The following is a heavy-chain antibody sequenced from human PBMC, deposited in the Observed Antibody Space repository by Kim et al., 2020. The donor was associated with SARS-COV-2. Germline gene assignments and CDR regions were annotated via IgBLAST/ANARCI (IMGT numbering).Heavy chain of an antibody. Sequence: GGSLRLSCAASGFTFSSYSMNWVRQAPGKGLEWVSSISSSSSYIYYADSVKGRFTISRDNAKNSLYLQMNSLRAEDTAVYYCARHGPYQPLHPAVLSGYYYYGMDVWGQGTTVTVSS. D-gene: IGHD2-2*01. V-gene: IGHV3-21*01. CDR2: ISSSSSYI. J-gene: IGHJ6*02. CDR1: GFTFSSYS. CDR3: ARHGPYQPLHPAVLSGYYYYGMDV.